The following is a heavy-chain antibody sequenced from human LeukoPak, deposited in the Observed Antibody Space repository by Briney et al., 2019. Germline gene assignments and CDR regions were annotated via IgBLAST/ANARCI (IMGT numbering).Heavy chain of an antibody. CDR1: GFTFSDYW. J-gene: IGHJ4*02. V-gene: IGHV3-74*01. CDR2: IKPDGTYT. Sequence: PGGSLRLSCAASGFTFSDYWIYWVRQAPGKGLGWVSRIKPDGTYTNYADSVKGRFIISRDNAKNTVYLQMNSLRGDDTAVYYCGRDLERWGPGTLVAVSA. D-gene: IGHD5-24*01. CDR3: GRDLER.